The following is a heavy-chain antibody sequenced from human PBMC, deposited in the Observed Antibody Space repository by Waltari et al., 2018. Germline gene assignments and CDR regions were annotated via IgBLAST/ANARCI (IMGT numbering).Heavy chain of an antibody. V-gene: IGHV4-4*07. J-gene: IGHJ4*02. CDR2: INVDGRI. CDR3: ARVGPNTQLADL. D-gene: IGHD6-13*01. Sequence: SWIRQSATKGLEWIGRINVDGRINYNPSLESRVTMSVDPFKSQFSLQLKSLTAADTAVYYCARVGPNTQLADLWGQGMLVTVST.